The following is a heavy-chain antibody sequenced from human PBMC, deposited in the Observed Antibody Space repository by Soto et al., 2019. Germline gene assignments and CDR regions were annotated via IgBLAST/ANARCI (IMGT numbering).Heavy chain of an antibody. J-gene: IGHJ6*03. V-gene: IGHV1-18*04. Sequence: QVLLVQSGPEVKRPGASVKVSCKASGDTFSSFDISWVRQAPGQGPEWMGCISAHTGNTNFAQKLQSIVSLTTDASLTTAYMELRGLRSDDAAVYFCTTLNFTDSGGNYHSHMDVWGTGTTVTVSS. D-gene: IGHD1-26*01. CDR1: GDTFSSFD. CDR3: TTLNFTDSGGNYHSHMDV. CDR2: ISAHTGNT.